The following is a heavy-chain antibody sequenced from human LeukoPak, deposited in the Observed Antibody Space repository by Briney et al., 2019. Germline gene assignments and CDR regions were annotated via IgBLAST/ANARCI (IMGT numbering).Heavy chain of an antibody. CDR3: AKGVTSAYRDFDY. D-gene: IGHD3-22*01. J-gene: IGHJ4*02. CDR1: GFTFSIYA. V-gene: IGHV3-23*01. Sequence: GGSLRLSCAASGFTFSIYAMSWVRQAPGQGLEWVSVISAGGTSTYYADSVKGRFTISRDNSKNTLYLQMNSLRAEDTAVYYCAKGVTSAYRDFDYWGQGALVTVSS. CDR2: ISAGGTST.